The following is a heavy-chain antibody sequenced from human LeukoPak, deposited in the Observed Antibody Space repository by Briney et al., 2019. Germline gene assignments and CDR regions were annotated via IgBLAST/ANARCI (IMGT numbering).Heavy chain of an antibody. J-gene: IGHJ4*02. CDR2: ISGSGGST. CDR1: GFTFSNYA. V-gene: IGHV3-23*01. Sequence: GGSLRLSCAASGFTFSNYAMSWVRQAPGKGLEWVSAISGSGGSTYYADSVKGRFTISRDNSRNTLYLQMNNLRAEDTAVYYCAKGATVTTFVFDYWGQGTLVTVSS. CDR3: AKGATVTTFVFDY. D-gene: IGHD4-17*01.